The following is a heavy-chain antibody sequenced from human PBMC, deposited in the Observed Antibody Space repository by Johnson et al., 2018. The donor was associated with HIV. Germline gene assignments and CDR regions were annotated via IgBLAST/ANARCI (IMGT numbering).Heavy chain of an antibody. CDR3: ARDSAYCGGDCHDAFDI. J-gene: IGHJ3*02. CDR1: GFTFSSYW. Sequence: EVQLVESGGGLVQPGGSLRLSCVASGFTFSSYWMSWVRQAPGKGLEWVANIKQDGSEKYYVDSVKGRFTISRDNAKNSLYLQMNSLRAEDTAVYYCARDSAYCGGDCHDAFDIWGQGTMVTVSS. D-gene: IGHD2-21*02. CDR2: IKQDGSEK. V-gene: IGHV3-7*01.